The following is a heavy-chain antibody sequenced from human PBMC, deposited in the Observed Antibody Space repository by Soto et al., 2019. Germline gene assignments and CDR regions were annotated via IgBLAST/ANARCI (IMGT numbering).Heavy chain of an antibody. V-gene: IGHV1-69*01. CDR2: IIPIFGTA. D-gene: IGHD2-15*01. CDR3: ARDAGNIVVVVAVPDYYYYYGMDV. J-gene: IGHJ6*02. Sequence: QVQLVQSGAEVKKPGSSVKVSCKASGGTFSSYAISWVRQAPGQGLEWMGGIIPIFGTANYAQKFQGRVTITADESTSTAYMELSSLRSEDTDVYYCARDAGNIVVVVAVPDYYYYYGMDVWGQGTTVTVSS. CDR1: GGTFSSYA.